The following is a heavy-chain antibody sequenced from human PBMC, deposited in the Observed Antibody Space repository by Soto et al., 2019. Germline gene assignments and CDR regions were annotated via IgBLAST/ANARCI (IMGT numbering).Heavy chain of an antibody. D-gene: IGHD2-15*01. Sequence: QVQLVQSGAEVKKPGSSVKVSCKASGGTFSSYAISWVRQAPGQGFEWMGGIIPIFGTANYAQKFQGRVTITADKSTSTAYMELSSLRSEDTAVYYCARSYCSGGSCYPSFDYWGQGTLVTVSS. J-gene: IGHJ4*02. CDR3: ARSYCSGGSCYPSFDY. V-gene: IGHV1-69*06. CDR2: IIPIFGTA. CDR1: GGTFSSYA.